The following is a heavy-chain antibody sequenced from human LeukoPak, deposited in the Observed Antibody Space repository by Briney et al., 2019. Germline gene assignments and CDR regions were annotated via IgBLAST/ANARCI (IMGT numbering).Heavy chain of an antibody. Sequence: SETLSLTCTVSGGSISSYYRSWIRQPPGKGLEWIGYIYYSGSTNYNPSRKSRVTISVDTSKNQFSLKLSSVTAADTAVYYCASQRYYDSSGCPSLIYYFDYWGQGTLVTVSS. CDR1: GGSISSYY. J-gene: IGHJ4*02. V-gene: IGHV4-59*01. D-gene: IGHD3-22*01. CDR2: IYYSGST. CDR3: ASQRYYDSSGCPSLIYYFDY.